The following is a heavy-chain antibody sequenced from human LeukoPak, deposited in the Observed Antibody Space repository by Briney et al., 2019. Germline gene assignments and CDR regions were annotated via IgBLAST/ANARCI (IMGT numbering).Heavy chain of an antibody. CDR1: GFTFSSYA. J-gene: IGHJ4*02. V-gene: IGHV3-23*01. D-gene: IGHD3-22*01. CDR3: AKRRGYYDSSGNSHFDY. CDR2: ISGSGGST. Sequence: GGSLRLSCAASGFTFSSYAMSWVRQAPGKGLEWVSAISGSGGSTYYADSVKGRFTISRDNSKNTLYLQMNSLRAEDTAVYYCAKRRGYYDSSGNSHFDYRGQGTLVTASS.